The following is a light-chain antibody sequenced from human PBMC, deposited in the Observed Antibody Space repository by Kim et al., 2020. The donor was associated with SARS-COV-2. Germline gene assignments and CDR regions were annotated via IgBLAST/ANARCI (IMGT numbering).Light chain of an antibody. CDR2: SAS. CDR1: KAINIV. CDR3: LQHQTLPYT. Sequence: SASVGARVTIPCRASKAINIVLAWFQQKPGEAPKRLIYSASSLQSGVPSRFSGSGSGTEFTLTISSLQPEDFATYYCLQHQTLPYTFGQGTKLEI. J-gene: IGKJ2*01. V-gene: IGKV1-17*03.